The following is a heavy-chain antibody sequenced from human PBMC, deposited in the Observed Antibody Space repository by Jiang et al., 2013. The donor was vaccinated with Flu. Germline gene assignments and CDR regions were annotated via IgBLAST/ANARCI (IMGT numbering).Heavy chain of an antibody. V-gene: IGHV6-1*01. CDR1: GDSVSSNSAA. CDR3: ARDPIITMVRGAYYYYYGMDV. D-gene: IGHD3-10*01. Sequence: SQTLSLTCAISGDSVSSNSAAWNWIRQSPSRGLEWLGRTYYRSKWYNDYAVSVKSRITINPDTSKNQFSLQLNSVTPEDTAVYYCARDPIITMVRGAYYYYYGMDVWGQGTTVTVSS. CDR2: TYYRSKWYN. J-gene: IGHJ6*02.